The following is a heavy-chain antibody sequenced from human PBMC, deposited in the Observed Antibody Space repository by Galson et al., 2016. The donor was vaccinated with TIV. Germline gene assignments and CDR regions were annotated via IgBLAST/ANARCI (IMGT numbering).Heavy chain of an antibody. CDR2: VYDDGNA. CDR3: ARERTPPGPDNDSWFDP. CDR1: GGSVSSSSDY. V-gene: IGHV4-39*07. Sequence: LSLTCTVSGGSVSSSSDYWGWIRQPPGKGLEWIGMVYDDGNAYYNPSLKSRATLSVDTSRNQFSLKLTSVAAADTAMYYCARERTPPGPDNDSWFDPWGPGILVIVSS. D-gene: IGHD3-16*01. J-gene: IGHJ5*02.